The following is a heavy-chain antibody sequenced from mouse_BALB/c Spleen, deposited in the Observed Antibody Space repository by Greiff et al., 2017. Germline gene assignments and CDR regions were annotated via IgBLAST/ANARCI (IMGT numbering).Heavy chain of an antibody. J-gene: IGHJ3*01. CDR1: GFTFSDYG. CDR3: ARPYYAGFAY. CDR2: ISNLAYSI. Sequence: EVMLVESGGGLVQPGGSRKLSCAASGFTFSDYGMAWVRQAPGKGPEWVAFISNLAYSIYYADTVTGRFTISRENAKNTLYLEMSSLRSEDTAMYYCARPYYAGFAYWGQGTLVTVSA. V-gene: IGHV5-15*02. D-gene: IGHD1-1*01.